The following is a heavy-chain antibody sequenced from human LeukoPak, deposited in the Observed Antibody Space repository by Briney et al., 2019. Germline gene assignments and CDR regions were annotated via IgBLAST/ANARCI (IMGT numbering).Heavy chain of an antibody. Sequence: SVKVSCKASGGTFSSYAISWVRQAPGQGLEGMGGIIPIFGIANYAQTFHGRVTITADESTSTAYMELSSLRSEDTAVYYCAIGYCSGGSCYGYYYGMDVWGKGTTVTVSS. CDR2: IIPIFGIA. V-gene: IGHV1-69*13. J-gene: IGHJ6*04. CDR3: AIGYCSGGSCYGYYYGMDV. D-gene: IGHD2-15*01. CDR1: GGTFSSYA.